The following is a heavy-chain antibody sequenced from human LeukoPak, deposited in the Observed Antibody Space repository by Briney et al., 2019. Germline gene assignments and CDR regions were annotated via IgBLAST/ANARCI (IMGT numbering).Heavy chain of an antibody. CDR1: GFMFSSNW. D-gene: IGHD1-1*01. Sequence: GGSLRLSCAASGFMFSSNWMSWVRLAPGKGLEWVANIKEDGTETYYVDSVKGRFTISRDNAKNSLYLQMNNLRVDDTALYYCAREIVGYDAFDIWGQGTMVTVSS. J-gene: IGHJ3*02. CDR2: IKEDGTET. CDR3: AREIVGYDAFDI. V-gene: IGHV3-7*01.